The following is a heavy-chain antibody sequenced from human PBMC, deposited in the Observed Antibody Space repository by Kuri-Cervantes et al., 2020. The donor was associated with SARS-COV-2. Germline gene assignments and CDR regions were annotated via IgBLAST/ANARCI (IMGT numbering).Heavy chain of an antibody. CDR3: ARDAHSTPGGY. CDR2: ISSSSSYI. J-gene: IGHJ4*02. V-gene: IGHV3-21*01. Sequence: GESLKISCAASGFTFSSYAMSWVRQAPGKGLEWVSSISSSSSYIYYADSVKGRFTISRDNAKNSLYLQMNSLRAEDTAVYYCARDAHSTPGGYWGQGTLVTVSS. D-gene: IGHD6-13*01. CDR1: GFTFSSYA.